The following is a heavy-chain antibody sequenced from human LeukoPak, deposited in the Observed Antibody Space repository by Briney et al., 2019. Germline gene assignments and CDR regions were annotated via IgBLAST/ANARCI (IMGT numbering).Heavy chain of an antibody. J-gene: IGHJ6*03. CDR1: GFTFSSYG. Sequence: GGSLRLSCAASGFTFSSYGMHWVRQAPGKRLEWVAFIRYDGSNKYYADSVKGRFTISRDNSKNTLYLQMNSLRAEDTAVYYCAKDRRGDYYYHMDVWGKGTTVTVSS. CDR2: IRYDGSNK. D-gene: IGHD4-17*01. V-gene: IGHV3-30*02. CDR3: AKDRRGDYYYHMDV.